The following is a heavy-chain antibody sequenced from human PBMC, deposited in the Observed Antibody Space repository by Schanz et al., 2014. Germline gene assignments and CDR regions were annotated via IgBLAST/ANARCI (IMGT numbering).Heavy chain of an antibody. CDR1: GYSFTDYY. CDR3: ARERGRGYCSRTSCSKDYGMDV. J-gene: IGHJ6*02. D-gene: IGHD2-2*01. CDR2: INPNSGGT. V-gene: IGHV1-2*02. Sequence: QVQLVQSGAEVKKPGASVKVSCKASGYSFTDYYIHWVRQAPGQGLEWMGWINPNSGGTNYPQRFQGRVTTTRDTSSRTVYRQLSRRTSDDTAVYFCARERGRGYCSRTSCSKDYGMDVWGQGTTVTVSS.